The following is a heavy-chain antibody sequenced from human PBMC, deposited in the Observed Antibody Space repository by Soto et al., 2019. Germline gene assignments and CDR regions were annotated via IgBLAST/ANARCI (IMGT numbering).Heavy chain of an antibody. CDR2: IYYSGST. J-gene: IGHJ4*02. D-gene: IGHD1-26*01. Sequence: SETLSLTCTVSGGSISTYYWSWIRQPPGKGLEWIGYIYYSGSTNYNPSLKSRVTISVDTSKKQFSLNLSSVTAADTAVYYCARWKNSGSPFDYWGQGTLVTVSS. CDR3: ARWKNSGSPFDY. CDR1: GGSISTYY. V-gene: IGHV4-59*08.